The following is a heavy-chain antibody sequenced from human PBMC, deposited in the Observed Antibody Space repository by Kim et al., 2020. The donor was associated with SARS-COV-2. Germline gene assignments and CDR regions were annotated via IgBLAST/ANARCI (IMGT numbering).Heavy chain of an antibody. CDR3: ASMERFGEFYYYGMDV. CDR2: IYSGGST. D-gene: IGHD3-10*01. CDR1: GFTVSSNY. V-gene: IGHV3-66*01. J-gene: IGHJ6*02. Sequence: GGSLRLSCAASGFTVSSNYMSWVRQAPGKGLEWVSVIYSGGSTYYADSVKGRFTISRDNSKNTLYLQMNSLRAEDTAVYYCASMERFGEFYYYGMDVWGQGTTVTVSS.